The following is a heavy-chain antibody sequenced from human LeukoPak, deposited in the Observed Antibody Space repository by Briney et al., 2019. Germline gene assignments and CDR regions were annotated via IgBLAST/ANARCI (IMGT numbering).Heavy chain of an antibody. CDR2: INHSGST. V-gene: IGHV4-34*01. CDR3: ARVRGECSSTSCYDWFDP. J-gene: IGHJ5*02. D-gene: IGHD2-2*01. CDR1: GGSFSGYY. Sequence: SETLSLTCAVYGGSFSGYYWSWTRQPPGKGLEWIGEINHSGSTNYNPSLKSRVTISVDTSKNQFSLKLSSVTAADTAVYYCARVRGECSSTSCYDWFDPWGQGTLVTVSS.